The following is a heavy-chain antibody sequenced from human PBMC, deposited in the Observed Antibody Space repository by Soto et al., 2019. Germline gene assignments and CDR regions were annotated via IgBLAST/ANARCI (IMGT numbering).Heavy chain of an antibody. D-gene: IGHD5-12*01. CDR2: IIPIFGTA. V-gene: IGHV1-69*13. Sequence: GASVKVSCKASGGTFSSYAISWVRQAPGQGLEWMGGIIPIFGTANYAQKFQGRVTITADESTSTAYMELSSLRSEDTAVYYCASRGYSGYDTFDYWGQGTLVTVSS. J-gene: IGHJ4*02. CDR1: GGTFSSYA. CDR3: ASRGYSGYDTFDY.